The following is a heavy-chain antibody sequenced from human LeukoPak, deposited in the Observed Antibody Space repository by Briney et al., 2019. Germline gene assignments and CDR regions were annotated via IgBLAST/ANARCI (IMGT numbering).Heavy chain of an antibody. CDR1: GYSFTSYW. Sequence: GESLKISCKGSGYSFTSYWIGWVRQMPGKGLEWMGNIYPGDSDTRYSPSFQGQVTISADKSISTAYLQWSSLKASDTAMYYCARLLLWFGELPYGMDVWGKGTTVTVSS. V-gene: IGHV5-51*01. CDR3: ARLLLWFGELPYGMDV. J-gene: IGHJ6*04. D-gene: IGHD3-10*01. CDR2: IYPGDSDT.